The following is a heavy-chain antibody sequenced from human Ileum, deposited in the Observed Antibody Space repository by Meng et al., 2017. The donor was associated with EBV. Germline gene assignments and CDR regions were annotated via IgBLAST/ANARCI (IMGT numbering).Heavy chain of an antibody. V-gene: IGHV4-34*01. CDR2: INHSGST. CDR3: ARGFYTYGSSCFDY. Sequence: GQRRHGGGRRLNPSETLPLPCAVYGGSFSGYYWTWIRQPPGKGLEWIGEINHSGSTNYNPSLKSRVTISVDKNQFSLKLSSVTAADTAVYYCARGFYTYGSSCFDYWGQGTLVTVSS. CDR1: GGSFSGYY. J-gene: IGHJ4*02. D-gene: IGHD6-13*01.